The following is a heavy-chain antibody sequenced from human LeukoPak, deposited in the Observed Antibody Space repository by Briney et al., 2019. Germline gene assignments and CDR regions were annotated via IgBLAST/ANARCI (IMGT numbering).Heavy chain of an antibody. CDR1: GGSFSGYY. CDR3: ARGNIVVVPAAITRRVYYGMDV. D-gene: IGHD2-2*02. J-gene: IGHJ6*02. V-gene: IGHV4-34*01. Sequence: SETLSLTCAVYGGSFSGYYWSWIRQPPGEGLEWIGEINHSGSTNYNPSLKSRVTISVDTSKNQFSLKLSSVTAADTAVYYCARGNIVVVPAAITRRVYYGMDVRGQGTTVTVSS. CDR2: INHSGST.